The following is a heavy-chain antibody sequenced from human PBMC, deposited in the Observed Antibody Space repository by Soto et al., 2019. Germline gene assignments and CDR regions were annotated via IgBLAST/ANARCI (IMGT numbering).Heavy chain of an antibody. Sequence: ASVKVSCKASGYSFTTYNIHWVRQAPGQGLEWMGVVNPSSGTTSYAQKFQGRVTMTGDTSTSTVYMELSSLRSQDAAVYYCARWAPDAFHIWGQGTLVTVSS. CDR3: ARWAPDAFHI. CDR2: VNPSSGTT. CDR1: GYSFTTYN. V-gene: IGHV1-46*01. J-gene: IGHJ3*02.